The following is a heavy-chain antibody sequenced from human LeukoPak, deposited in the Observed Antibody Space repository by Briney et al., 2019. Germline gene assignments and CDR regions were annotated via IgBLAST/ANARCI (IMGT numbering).Heavy chain of an antibody. Sequence: GGTLRLSCAASGFTFSNYGMSWVRQAPGKGLEWVSAISGSGGSTYYADSVKGRFTISRDNSKNTLYLQMNSLRAEDTAVYYCAMGVARGYSGYDLPDAFDIWGQGTMVTVSS. V-gene: IGHV3-23*01. CDR1: GFTFSNYG. J-gene: IGHJ3*02. CDR3: AMGVARGYSGYDLPDAFDI. D-gene: IGHD5-12*01. CDR2: ISGSGGST.